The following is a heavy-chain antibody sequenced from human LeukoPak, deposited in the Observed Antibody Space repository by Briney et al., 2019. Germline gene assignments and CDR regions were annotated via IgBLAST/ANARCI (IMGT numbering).Heavy chain of an antibody. CDR3: ARDPGDDYVWGSYRYTDYFDY. V-gene: IGHV3-21*01. Sequence: PGGSLRLSCAASGFTFSSYAMSWVRQAPGKGLEWVSSISSSSSYIYYADSVKGRFTISRDNAKNSLYLQMNSLRAEDTAVYYCARDPGDDYVWGSYRYTDYFDYWGQGTLVTVSS. CDR1: GFTFSSYA. CDR2: ISSSSSYI. J-gene: IGHJ4*02. D-gene: IGHD3-16*02.